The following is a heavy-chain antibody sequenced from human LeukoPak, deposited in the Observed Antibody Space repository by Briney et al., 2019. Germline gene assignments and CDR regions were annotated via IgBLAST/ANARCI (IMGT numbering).Heavy chain of an antibody. Sequence: SETLSLTCTVSGGSISSYYWSWIRQPPGKGLEWIGYIYHSGSTYYNPSLKSRVTISVDRSKNQFSLKLSSVTAADTAVYYCARAQADYYGSGSYNWFDPWGQGTLVTVSS. CDR2: IYHSGST. D-gene: IGHD3-10*01. J-gene: IGHJ5*02. V-gene: IGHV4-59*12. CDR1: GGSISSYY. CDR3: ARAQADYYGSGSYNWFDP.